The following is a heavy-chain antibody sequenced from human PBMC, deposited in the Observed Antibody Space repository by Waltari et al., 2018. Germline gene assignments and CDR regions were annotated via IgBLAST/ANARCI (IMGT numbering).Heavy chain of an antibody. CDR3: ARGPLLSKVDY. J-gene: IGHJ4*02. D-gene: IGHD1-26*01. V-gene: IGHV4-61*02. Sequence: QVQLQESGPGLVKPSQTLSLTCTVSGGSIDSGSYYWSRIRQPAGKGLEWIGRIYTSGSTNYNPSLKSRVTISVDTSKNQFSLNLSSVTAADTAVYYCARGPLLSKVDYWGQGTLVTVSS. CDR1: GGSIDSGSYY. CDR2: IYTSGST.